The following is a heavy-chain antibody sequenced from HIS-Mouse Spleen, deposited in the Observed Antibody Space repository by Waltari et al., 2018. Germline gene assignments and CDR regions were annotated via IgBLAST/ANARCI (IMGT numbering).Heavy chain of an antibody. V-gene: IGHV4-39*07. D-gene: IGHD6-13*01. CDR3: AREIPYSSSWYDWYFDL. J-gene: IGHJ2*01. CDR2: IYYSGST. Sequence: QLQLQESGPGLVKPSETLSLTCTVSGGSISSSSYYWGWIRQPPGKGLEWIGSIYYSGSTYSHPSLKSRVTLSVDTSKNQFSLKLSSVTAADTAVYYCAREIPYSSSWYDWYFDLWGRGTLVTVSS. CDR1: GGSISSSSYY.